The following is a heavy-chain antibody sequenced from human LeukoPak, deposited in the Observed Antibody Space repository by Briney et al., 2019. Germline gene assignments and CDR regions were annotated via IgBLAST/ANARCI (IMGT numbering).Heavy chain of an antibody. V-gene: IGHV4-38-2*02. CDR2: IYRNGST. Sequence: SETLSLTCTVSGYSISSGYFWGWIRQPPGKGLEWFGSIYRNGSTYYNPSLKSRVTISVDTSKNHFSLKLSSVAATDTAVYYCARDAELNPGIAAAGMGAFDIWGQGTMVTVSS. CDR3: ARDAELNPGIAAAGMGAFDI. J-gene: IGHJ3*02. D-gene: IGHD6-13*01. CDR1: GYSISSGYF.